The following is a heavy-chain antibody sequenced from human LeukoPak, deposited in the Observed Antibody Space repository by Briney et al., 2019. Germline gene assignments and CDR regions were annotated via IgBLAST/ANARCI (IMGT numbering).Heavy chain of an antibody. Sequence: SSETLSLTCTVSGYSISSGYYWGWTRRPPGKGLEWIGNIYHSGSTYYNPSLKSRVTISVDTSKNQFSLKLSSVTAADTAVYYCARGSTSAVSGLDVWGKGTTVTVSS. CDR3: ARGSTSAVSGLDV. V-gene: IGHV4-38-2*02. J-gene: IGHJ6*04. CDR2: IYHSGST. CDR1: GYSISSGYY. D-gene: IGHD2-2*01.